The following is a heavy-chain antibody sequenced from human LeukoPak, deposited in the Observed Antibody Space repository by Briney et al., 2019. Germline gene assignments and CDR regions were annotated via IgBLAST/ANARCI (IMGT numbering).Heavy chain of an antibody. CDR1: GYTLTNYG. Sequence: ASVTVSCKASGYTLTNYGISWVRQAPGQGLDGMGWISAYNGNTNYGQKLQGRVTMTTPPSRSTAYMELRSLRSGDTAVYYLATDESGMRSYYDYWSGHPGTYYGMAVWRQGTTVTVSS. D-gene: IGHD3-3*01. V-gene: IGHV1-18*01. CDR3: ATDESGMRSYYDYWSGHPGTYYGMAV. J-gene: IGHJ6*01. CDR2: ISAYNGNT.